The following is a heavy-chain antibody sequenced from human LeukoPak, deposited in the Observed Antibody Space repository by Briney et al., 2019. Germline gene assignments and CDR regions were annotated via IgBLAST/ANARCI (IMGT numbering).Heavy chain of an antibody. Sequence: GASVKVSCKASGYTFTSYDINWVRQATGQGLEWMGWMNPNSGNTGYAQKFQGRVTMTRNTSISTAYMELSSLRSEDTAAYYCARGPVSGYYYFYYYGMDVWGQGTTVTVSS. V-gene: IGHV1-8*01. CDR3: ARGPVSGYYYFYYYGMDV. CDR2: MNPNSGNT. D-gene: IGHD3-22*01. CDR1: GYTFTSYD. J-gene: IGHJ6*02.